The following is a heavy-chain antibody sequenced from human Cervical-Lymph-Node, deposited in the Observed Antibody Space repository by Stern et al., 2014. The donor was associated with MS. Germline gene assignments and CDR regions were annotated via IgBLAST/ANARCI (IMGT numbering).Heavy chain of an antibody. CDR2: IYYSGST. CDR1: GGSISSGDYY. J-gene: IGHJ5*02. V-gene: IGHV4-30-4*01. CDR3: ARGTTVINWFDP. Sequence: QLQLQESGPGLVKPSQTLSLTCPVSGGSISSGDYYWSWIRQPPGKGLEWIGYIYYSGSTYYNPSLKSRVTISVDTSKNQFSLKLSAVTAADTAVYYCARGTTVINWFDPWGQGTLVTVSS. D-gene: IGHD4-17*01.